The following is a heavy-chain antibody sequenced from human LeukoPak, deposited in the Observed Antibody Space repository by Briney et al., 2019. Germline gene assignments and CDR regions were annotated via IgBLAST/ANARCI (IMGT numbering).Heavy chain of an antibody. D-gene: IGHD3-22*01. CDR1: GYSISSGYY. J-gene: IGHJ3*02. CDR3: ARHPTYYYDSSGPDDAFDI. Sequence: PSETLSLTCTVSGYSISSGYYWGWIRQPPGKGLEWIGSIYYSGSTYYNPSLKSRVTISVDTSKNQFSLKLSSVTAADTAVYYCARHPTYYYDSSGPDDAFDIWGQGTMVTVSS. V-gene: IGHV4-38-2*02. CDR2: IYYSGST.